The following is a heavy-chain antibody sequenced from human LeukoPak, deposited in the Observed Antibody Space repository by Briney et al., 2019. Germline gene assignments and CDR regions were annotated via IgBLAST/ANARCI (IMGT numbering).Heavy chain of an antibody. CDR1: GGSISSSSSY. J-gene: IGHJ4*02. D-gene: IGHD3-9*01. CDR3: ARHRCFDCLSPFDY. Sequence: SETLSLTCTVSGGSISSSSSYWGWIRQPPGKGLEWIGGIYYSGSTYYNPSLKSRVTISVDTSKNQFSLKLSSVTAADTAVYYCARHRCFDCLSPFDYWGQGTLVTVSS. CDR2: IYYSGST. V-gene: IGHV4-39*01.